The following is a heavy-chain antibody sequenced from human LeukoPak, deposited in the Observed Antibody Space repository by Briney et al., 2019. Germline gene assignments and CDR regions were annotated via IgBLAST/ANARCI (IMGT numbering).Heavy chain of an antibody. CDR2: IYYSGST. Sequence: SETLSLTCTVSGGSISSYYWSWIRQPPGKGLEWIGYIYYSGSTYYNPSLKSRVTISVDTSKNQFSLKLSSVTAADTAVYYCARSEGSGGYSNYFDYWGQGTLVTVSS. CDR3: ARSEGSGGYSNYFDY. V-gene: IGHV4-59*01. CDR1: GGSISSYY. D-gene: IGHD5-12*01. J-gene: IGHJ4*02.